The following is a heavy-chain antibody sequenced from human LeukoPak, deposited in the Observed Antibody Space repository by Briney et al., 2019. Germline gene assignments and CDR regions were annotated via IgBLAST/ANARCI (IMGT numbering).Heavy chain of an antibody. Sequence: ASVTVSCKASGGTFSSYAISWVRQAPGQGLEWMGRIIPILGIANYAQKFQGRVTITADKSTSTAYMELSSLRSEDTAVYYCARDHTGNFDYWGQGTLVTVSS. CDR1: GGTFSSYA. J-gene: IGHJ4*02. CDR2: IIPILGIA. CDR3: ARDHTGNFDY. V-gene: IGHV1-69*04. D-gene: IGHD3-10*01.